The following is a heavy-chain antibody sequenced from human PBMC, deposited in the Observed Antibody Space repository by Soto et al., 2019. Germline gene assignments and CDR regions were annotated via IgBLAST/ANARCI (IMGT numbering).Heavy chain of an antibody. D-gene: IGHD4-17*01. V-gene: IGHV3-33*01. Sequence: QVQLVESGGGVVQPGMSLRLSCAASGFSFSRYAMHWVRQAPGKGLERVAVIWYDGSQNYFADSVKGRFTISRDNSESTLSLQMNSLSGEDTAVYYCARDPYDDHGIFFDYWGQGAQVTVSS. CDR1: GFSFSRYA. CDR3: ARDPYDDHGIFFDY. CDR2: IWYDGSQN. J-gene: IGHJ4*02.